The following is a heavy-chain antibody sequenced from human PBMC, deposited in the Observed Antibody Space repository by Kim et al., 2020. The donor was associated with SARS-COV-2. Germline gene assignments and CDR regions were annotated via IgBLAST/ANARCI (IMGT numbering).Heavy chain of an antibody. CDR1: GYTFTSYY. CDR3: ARVPRIQLGSPSYGMDV. CDR2: INPSGGST. Sequence: ASVKVSCKASGYTFTSYYMHWVRQAPGQGLEWMGIINPSGGSTSYAQKFQGRVTMTRDTSTSTVYMELSSLRSEDTAVYYCARVPRIQLGSPSYGMDVWGQGTTVTVSS. D-gene: IGHD5-18*01. V-gene: IGHV1-46*01. J-gene: IGHJ6*02.